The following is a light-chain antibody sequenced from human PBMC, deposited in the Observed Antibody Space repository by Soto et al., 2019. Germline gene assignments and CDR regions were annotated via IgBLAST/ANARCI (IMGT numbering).Light chain of an antibody. CDR3: QQYGTWWT. V-gene: IGKV3-15*01. CDR1: QSVSSN. Sequence: EIVMTQSPATLSVSPGDRATLSCRASQSVSSNLAWYQQKPGQAPRLLIYGASTRATGIPARFSGSGSGTEFTLTISRLQADDFAVYYCQQYGTWWTFGQGTKVEIK. CDR2: GAS. J-gene: IGKJ1*01.